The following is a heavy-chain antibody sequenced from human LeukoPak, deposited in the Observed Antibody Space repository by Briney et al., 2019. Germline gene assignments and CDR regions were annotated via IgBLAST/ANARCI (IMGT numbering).Heavy chain of an antibody. V-gene: IGHV3-53*01. CDR1: GFTVSSNY. D-gene: IGHD6-13*01. CDR2: IYSGGIT. J-gene: IGHJ4*02. CDR3: ARATAGTVMAVDY. Sequence: GGFLRLSCAASGFTVSSNYMSWVRQAPGKGLEWVSVIYSGGITYYADSVKGRFTISRDNSKNTLYLQMNSLRAEDTAVYYCARATAGTVMAVDYWGQGTLVTVSS.